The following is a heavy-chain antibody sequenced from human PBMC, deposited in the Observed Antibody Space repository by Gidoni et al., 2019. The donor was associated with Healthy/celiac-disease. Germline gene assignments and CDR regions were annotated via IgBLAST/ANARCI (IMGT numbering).Heavy chain of an antibody. CDR1: GFTFDDYA. CDR3: AKDTADYYDSSGQYYYYYYGMDV. J-gene: IGHJ6*02. V-gene: IGHV3-9*01. CDR2: ISWNSGSI. Sequence: EVQLVESGGGLVQPGRSLRPSCAASGFTFDDYAMHWFRQAPGKGLGWVSGISWNSGSIGYADSVKGRFTISRDNAKNSLYLQMNSLRAEDTALYYCAKDTADYYDSSGQYYYYYYGMDVWGQGTTVTVSS. D-gene: IGHD3-22*01.